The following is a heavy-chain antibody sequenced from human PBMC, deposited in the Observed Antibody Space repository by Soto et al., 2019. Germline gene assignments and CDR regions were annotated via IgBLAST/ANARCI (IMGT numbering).Heavy chain of an antibody. J-gene: IGHJ5*02. D-gene: IGHD3-22*01. CDR2: INHSGST. CDR1: GGSFSGYY. Sequence: SETLSLTCAVSGGSFSGYYWSWIRQPPGKGLEWIGEINHSGSTNYNPSLKSRVTISVDTSKNQFSLKLSSVTAADTAVYYCARWGSGYWFDPWGQGTLVTVSS. V-gene: IGHV4-34*01. CDR3: ARWGSGYWFDP.